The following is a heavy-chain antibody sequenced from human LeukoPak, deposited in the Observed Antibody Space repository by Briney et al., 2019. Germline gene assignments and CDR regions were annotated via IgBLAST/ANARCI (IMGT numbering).Heavy chain of an antibody. J-gene: IGHJ5*02. CDR1: GGSFSGYY. Sequence: PSETLSLTCAVYGGSFSGYYWSWIRQPPGKGLGWIGEINHSGSTNYNPSLKSRVTISVDTSKNQFSLKLSSVTAADTAVYYCASAPMVRRYNWFDPWGQGTLVTVSS. V-gene: IGHV4-34*01. CDR3: ASAPMVRRYNWFDP. D-gene: IGHD3-10*01. CDR2: INHSGST.